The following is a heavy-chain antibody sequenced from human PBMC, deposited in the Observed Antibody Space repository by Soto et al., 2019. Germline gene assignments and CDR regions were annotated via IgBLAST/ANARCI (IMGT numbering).Heavy chain of an antibody. J-gene: IGHJ4*02. V-gene: IGHV1-2*04. D-gene: IGHD6-13*01. CDR1: GYTITGNY. CDR3: ARESEYSSRSFDY. CDR2: INPNSGGT. Sequence: ASVKLSCKDSGYTITGNYMHWVRQAPGQGLEWMGWINPNSGGTNYAQKFQGWVTMTRDTSISTAYMELSRLRSDDTAVYYCARESEYSSRSFDYWGQGTLVTVSS.